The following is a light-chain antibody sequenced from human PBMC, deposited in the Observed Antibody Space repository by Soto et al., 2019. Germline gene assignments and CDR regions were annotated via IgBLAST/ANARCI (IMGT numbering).Light chain of an antibody. V-gene: IGKV1-9*01. J-gene: IGKJ4*01. CDR1: QGISDY. CDR2: GAS. CDR3: QQFNAYPLT. Sequence: DLQLTQSPSFLSASVGDRVTISCRASQGISDYLAWYQQKPGKAPKLLIYGASTLQSGVPSRFSGSASGTEFTLTISRLQPEDFATYFCQQFNAYPLTFGGGTKLEIK.